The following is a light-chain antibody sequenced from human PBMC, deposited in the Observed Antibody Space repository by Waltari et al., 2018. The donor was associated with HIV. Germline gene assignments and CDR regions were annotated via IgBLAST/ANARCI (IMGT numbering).Light chain of an antibody. CDR1: QSVSSN. Sequence: EIVMTQSPATLSVFPGERATLSCRASQSVSSNLAWYQQKPGQAPRPLIYGASTRATGIPARFSGSGSGTEFTLTISGLQSEDFAVYYCHQYGSSYTFGQGTKLEIK. V-gene: IGKV3-15*01. CDR2: GAS. CDR3: HQYGSSYT. J-gene: IGKJ2*01.